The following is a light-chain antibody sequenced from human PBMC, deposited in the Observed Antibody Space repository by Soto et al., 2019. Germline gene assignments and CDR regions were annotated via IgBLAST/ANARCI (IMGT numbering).Light chain of an antibody. CDR3: CSYAGSPYV. CDR1: SSDVGSYNL. V-gene: IGLV2-23*01. CDR2: EGS. Sequence: QSALTQPDSVSGSPVRSITISCTGTSSDVGSYNLVSWYQQHPGKAPKLMIYEGSKRPSGVSNRFSGSKSGNTASLTISGLQAEDEADYYCCSYAGSPYVFGTGTKVTVL. J-gene: IGLJ1*01.